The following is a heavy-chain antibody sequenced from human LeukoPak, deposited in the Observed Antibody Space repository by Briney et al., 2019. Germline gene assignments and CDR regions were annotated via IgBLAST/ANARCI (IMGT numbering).Heavy chain of an antibody. J-gene: IGHJ4*02. CDR3: AKGPSSHPYDY. D-gene: IGHD6-13*01. V-gene: IGHV3-30*18. Sequence: HPGGSLRLSCAASGFTFSSYGMHWVRQAPDKGLEWVAVISYEGSNKYYADSVKGRFTISRDNSKNTLYLQMNSLRAEDTAVYYCAKGPSSHPYDYWGQGTLVTVSS. CDR1: GFTFSSYG. CDR2: ISYEGSNK.